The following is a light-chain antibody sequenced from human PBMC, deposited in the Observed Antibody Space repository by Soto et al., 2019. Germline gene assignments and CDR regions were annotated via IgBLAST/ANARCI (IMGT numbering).Light chain of an antibody. V-gene: IGKV1-27*01. CDR2: AAS. CDR1: QDIRNF. Sequence: DIQMTQSPTSLSASVGDRVTITCRASQDIRNFVAWYQQKPVKAPKLLIYAASTLQSGVPSRFSGSGSGTDFTLTINSLQPEDVATYSCQKYSSVPVFGHGTKV. CDR3: QKYSSVPV. J-gene: IGKJ3*01.